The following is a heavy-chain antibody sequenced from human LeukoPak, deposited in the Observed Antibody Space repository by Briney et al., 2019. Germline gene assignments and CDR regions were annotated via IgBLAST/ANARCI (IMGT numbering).Heavy chain of an antibody. CDR3: ARGITIYGVMIIYFDS. CDR1: GYTFTDYY. CDR2: IKPDGGDT. V-gene: IGHV1-2*02. D-gene: IGHD3-3*01. J-gene: IGHJ4*02. Sequence: ASVKVSCKASGYTFTDYYLHWVRQAPGHGLEWMGWIKPDGGDTNYAQRLQGRVTMTRDTSISTAYMELTNLSSDDTAVHYCARGITIYGVMIIYFDSWGRGTLVTVSS.